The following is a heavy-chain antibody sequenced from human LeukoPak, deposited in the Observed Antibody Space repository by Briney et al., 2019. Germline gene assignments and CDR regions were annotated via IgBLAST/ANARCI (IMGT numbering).Heavy chain of an antibody. CDR2: LRGDGET. CDR1: GFIFRDYA. V-gene: IGHV3-23*01. Sequence: GGSLRLSCVASGFIFRDYAMSWVRQTPAGGLEWVSSLRGDGETFYTDSVKGRFTLSRDHSRNTVYLQLSDLRVEDTAVYYCAKASWVSSADAVLWGQGTLVTVS. CDR3: AKASWVSSADAVL. J-gene: IGHJ4*02. D-gene: IGHD3-16*01.